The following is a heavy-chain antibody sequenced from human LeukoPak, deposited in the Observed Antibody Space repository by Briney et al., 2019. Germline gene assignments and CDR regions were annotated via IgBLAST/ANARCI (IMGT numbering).Heavy chain of an antibody. J-gene: IGHJ6*03. D-gene: IGHD6-19*01. CDR3: ARAVAGRDRGRIYYMDV. Sequence: GASVKLSCKASGYTFTSYDTNWVRQATGQGLEWMGWMNPNSGNTGYAQKFQVRVTITRNTSITTAYMELTSLRSEDTAVYYCARAVAGRDRGRIYYMDVWGKGTTVTVSS. CDR1: GYTFTSYD. V-gene: IGHV1-8*03. CDR2: MNPNSGNT.